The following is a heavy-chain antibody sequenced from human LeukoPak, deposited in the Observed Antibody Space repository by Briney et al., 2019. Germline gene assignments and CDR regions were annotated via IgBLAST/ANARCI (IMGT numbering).Heavy chain of an antibody. CDR1: GYTFTSYD. CDR3: ARVYDFWSGAYYYYYMDV. D-gene: IGHD3-3*01. Sequence: GASVKVSCKASGYTFTSYDINWVRQATGQGLEWMGWMNPNSGNTGYAQKFQGRVTITRNTSISTAYMELSSLRSEDTAVYYCARVYDFWSGAYYYYYMDVWGKGTTVTVSS. V-gene: IGHV1-8*03. CDR2: MNPNSGNT. J-gene: IGHJ6*03.